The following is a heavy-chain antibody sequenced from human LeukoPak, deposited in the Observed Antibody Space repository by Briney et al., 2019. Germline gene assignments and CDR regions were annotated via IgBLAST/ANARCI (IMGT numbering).Heavy chain of an antibody. V-gene: IGHV4-34*01. CDR3: ARGMGGTVTTLRYYYYYYMDV. CDR2: INHSGST. CDR1: GGSFSGYY. J-gene: IGHJ6*03. D-gene: IGHD4-17*01. Sequence: SETLSLTCAVYGGSFSGYYWSWIRQPPGKGLEWIGEINHSGSTNYDPSLKSRVAISVDTSKNQFSLKLSSVTAADTAVYYCARGMGGTVTTLRYYYYYYMDVWGKGTTVTVSS.